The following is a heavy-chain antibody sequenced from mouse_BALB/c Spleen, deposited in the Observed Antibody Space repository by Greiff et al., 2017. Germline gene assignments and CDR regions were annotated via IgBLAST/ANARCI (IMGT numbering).Heavy chain of an antibody. Sequence: EVQLHQSGPELVKPGASVKISCKASGYSFTGYYMHWVKQSHVKSLEWIGRINPYNGATSYNQNFKDKASLTVDKSSSTAYMELHSLTSEDSAVYYCARGSNYAMDYWGQGTSVTVSA. J-gene: IGHJ4*01. D-gene: IGHD1-1*01. CDR1: GYSFTGYY. CDR2: INPYNGAT. CDR3: ARGSNYAMDY. V-gene: IGHV1-26*01.